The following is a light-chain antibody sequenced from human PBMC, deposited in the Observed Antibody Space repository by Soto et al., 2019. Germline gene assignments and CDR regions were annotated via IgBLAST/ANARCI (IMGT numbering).Light chain of an antibody. Sequence: DIVMAQSPASLAVSLGERATVNCRSSQSLLSTSDNKNYLAWYQHKPGQPPTALIYWASTRESGVPERFSGSGSGTEFSLTINSLQAEDVAVYYCQQYYSSFHTFGQGTKLEIK. CDR1: QSLLSTSDNKNY. J-gene: IGKJ2*01. CDR3: QQYYSSFHT. V-gene: IGKV4-1*01. CDR2: WAS.